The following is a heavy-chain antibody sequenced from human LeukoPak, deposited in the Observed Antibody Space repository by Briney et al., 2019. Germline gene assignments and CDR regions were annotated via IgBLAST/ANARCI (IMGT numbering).Heavy chain of an antibody. V-gene: IGHV3-30-3*01. CDR3: SRAQNSAWHNFEY. J-gene: IGHJ4*02. CDR2: ISSERNNQ. CDR1: GFIFSDYP. Sequence: PGTSLRLSCAASGFIFSDYPMHWVRQAPGKGLEWVAVISSERNNQYYAASVKGRFTIFRDTSKNTLYLQMSSLRAGDRAVYYCSRAQNSAWHNFEYWGQGTLVTVSS. D-gene: IGHD6-19*01.